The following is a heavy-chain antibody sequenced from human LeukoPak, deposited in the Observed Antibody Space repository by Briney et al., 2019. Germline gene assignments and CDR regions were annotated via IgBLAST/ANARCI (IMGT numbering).Heavy chain of an antibody. CDR3: ARFVSQDAFDI. Sequence: GGSLRLSCAASGFTFSDYYMSWIRQAPGKGLEWVSHISSSGSTIYYADSVKGRFTISRDNAKNSLYLQMNSLRAEDTAVYYCARFVSQDAFDIWGQGTMVTVSS. V-gene: IGHV3-11*04. CDR2: ISSSGSTI. CDR1: GFTFSDYY. J-gene: IGHJ3*02.